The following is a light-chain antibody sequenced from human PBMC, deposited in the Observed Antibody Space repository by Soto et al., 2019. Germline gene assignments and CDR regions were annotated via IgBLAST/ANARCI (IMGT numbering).Light chain of an antibody. CDR2: GAS. CDR3: QQYGSSPHT. Sequence: EIVLTQSPGTLSLSTGERATLSCRASQSVSSSYLAWYQQKPGQAPRLLIYGASSRATGIPDRFSGSGSGTDFTLTISRLEPEDFAVYYCQQYGSSPHTFGQGTKREIK. J-gene: IGKJ2*01. V-gene: IGKV3-20*01. CDR1: QSVSSSY.